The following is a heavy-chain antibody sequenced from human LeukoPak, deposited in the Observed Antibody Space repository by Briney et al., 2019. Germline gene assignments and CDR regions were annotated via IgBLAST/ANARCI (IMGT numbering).Heavy chain of an antibody. CDR3: ARGPELAYCGGDCYSLDFQH. J-gene: IGHJ1*01. D-gene: IGHD2-21*02. Sequence: ASVKVSCKASGYTFTSYDINWVRQATGQGLEWMGWMNPNSGNTGYAQKFQGRVTMTRNTSISTAYMELSSLRSEDTAVYYCARGPELAYCGGDCYSLDFQHWGQGTLVTVX. V-gene: IGHV1-8*01. CDR1: GYTFTSYD. CDR2: MNPNSGNT.